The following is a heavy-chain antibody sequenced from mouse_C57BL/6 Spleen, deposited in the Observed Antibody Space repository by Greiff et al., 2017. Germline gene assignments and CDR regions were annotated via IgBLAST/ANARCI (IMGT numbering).Heavy chain of an antibody. Sequence: EVQGVESGGGLVQPGGSMKLSCVASGFTFSNYWMNWVRQSPEKGLEWVAQIRLKSDNYATHYAESVKGRFTISRDDSKSSVYLQMNNLRAEDTGIYYCTGEDALGYFDVWGTGTTVTVSS. CDR2: IRLKSDNYAT. CDR3: TGEDALGYFDV. J-gene: IGHJ1*03. CDR1: GFTFSNYW. V-gene: IGHV6-3*01.